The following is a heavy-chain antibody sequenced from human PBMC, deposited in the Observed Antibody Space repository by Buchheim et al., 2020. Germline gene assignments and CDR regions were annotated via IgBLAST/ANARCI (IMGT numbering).Heavy chain of an antibody. CDR1: GFTFSSYS. V-gene: IGHV3-48*01. Sequence: EVQLVESGGGLVQPGGSLRLSCAASGFTFSSYSMNWVRQAPGKGLEWVSYISSSSSTIYYADSVKGRFTISRDNAKNSLYLQMNSLRAEDTAVYYCARELGYYYDSSGYYYPGWFDPWGQGTL. J-gene: IGHJ5*02. CDR2: ISSSSSTI. D-gene: IGHD3-22*01. CDR3: ARELGYYYDSSGYYYPGWFDP.